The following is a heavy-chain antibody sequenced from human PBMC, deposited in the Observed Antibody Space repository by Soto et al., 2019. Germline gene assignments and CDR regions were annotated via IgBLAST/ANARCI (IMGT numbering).Heavy chain of an antibody. D-gene: IGHD6-19*01. CDR2: IYYSGST. Sequence: QVQLQESGPGLVKPAETLSLTCTVSGCSIRSYYWSWIRQPPGKGLEWIGYIYYSGSTNYNPSLKSRIIISVETSKHHFTLKLSSVTAADTAVYYCASASGWYHFDYLGQGTLVTVCS. CDR1: GCSIRSYY. V-gene: IGHV4-59*01. CDR3: ASASGWYHFDY. J-gene: IGHJ4*01.